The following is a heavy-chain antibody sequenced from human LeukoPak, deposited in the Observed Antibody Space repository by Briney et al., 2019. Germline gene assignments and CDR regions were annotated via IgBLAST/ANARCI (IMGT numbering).Heavy chain of an antibody. D-gene: IGHD2-2*01. CDR2: LRYDGSNK. J-gene: IGHJ3*02. CDR3: AKLHAMTSGAFDI. V-gene: IGHV3-30*02. CDR1: GFTFSSYA. Sequence: AGGSLRFSCASSGFTFSSYAMPWVGQAPGKGLEGVAFLRYDGSNKYYADSVKGRFTISRDNSQNTLYVQMNNLRAEDTAVYYCAKLHAMTSGAFDIWGQGTMVTVSS.